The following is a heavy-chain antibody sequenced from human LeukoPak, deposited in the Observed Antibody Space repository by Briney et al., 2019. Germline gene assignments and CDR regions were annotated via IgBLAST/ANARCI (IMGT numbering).Heavy chain of an antibody. CDR1: GFTFSSYA. CDR2: ISGTGGSI. J-gene: IGHJ4*02. V-gene: IGHV3-23*01. CDR3: AKDPSITMVRGVIPPDY. D-gene: IGHD3-10*01. Sequence: GSLRLSCAASGFTFSSYAMSWVRQAPGKGLEWVSAISGTGGSIYYADSVKGRFTISRDNSKNTVFLQMNSLRAEDTALYYCAKDPSITMVRGVIPPDYWGQGTLVTVSS.